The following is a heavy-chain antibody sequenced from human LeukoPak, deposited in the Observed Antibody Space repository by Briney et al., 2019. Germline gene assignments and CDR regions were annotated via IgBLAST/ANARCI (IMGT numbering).Heavy chain of an antibody. CDR3: ARDRTLDCSSTSCYMWSLGY. J-gene: IGHJ4*02. D-gene: IGHD2-2*02. CDR2: ISYDGSNK. CDR1: GFTFSSYA. Sequence: GRSLRLSCAASGFTFSSYAMHWVRQAPGKGLEWVAVISYDGSNKYYADSVKGRFTISRDNSKNTLYLQMNSLRAEDTAVYYCARDRTLDCSSTSCYMWSLGYWGQGTLVTVSS. V-gene: IGHV3-30-3*01.